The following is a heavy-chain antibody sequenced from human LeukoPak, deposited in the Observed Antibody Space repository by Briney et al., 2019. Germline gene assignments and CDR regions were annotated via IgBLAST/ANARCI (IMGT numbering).Heavy chain of an antibody. V-gene: IGHV4-59*11. CDR2: IYYSGST. CDR3: ARGSGQWGFDS. Sequence: SETLSLTCTVSVGSISSHYWSWIRQPPGKTLEWIGYIYYSGSTNYNPSLRSRVTISVDSSKNQFSLKLSSVTAADTAVYYCARGSGQWGFDSWGQGTLVTVSS. D-gene: IGHD3-10*01. CDR1: VGSISSHY. J-gene: IGHJ4*02.